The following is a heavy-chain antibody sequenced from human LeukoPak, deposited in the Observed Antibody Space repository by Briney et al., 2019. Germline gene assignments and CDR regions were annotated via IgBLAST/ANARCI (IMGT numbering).Heavy chain of an antibody. CDR3: ARERMGLAYCGGDCQQGAFDI. CDR1: GFTVSSNY. J-gene: IGHJ3*02. D-gene: IGHD2-21*02. V-gene: IGHV3-66*01. CDR2: IYSGGST. Sequence: GGSLRLSCAASGFTVSSNYMSWVRQAPGEGLEWVAAIYSGGSTYYADSVKGRFTISRDNSKNTPYLQMNSLRAEDTAVYYCARERMGLAYCGGDCQQGAFDIWGQGTMVTVSS.